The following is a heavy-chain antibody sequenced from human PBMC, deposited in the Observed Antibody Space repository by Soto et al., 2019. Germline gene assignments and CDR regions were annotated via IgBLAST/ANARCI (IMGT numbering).Heavy chain of an antibody. Sequence: LRLSCAASGFAFSNYDMGWVRQAPGKGLEWVSTITSGGTTYSADSVRGRLTLSRDNSRNTLYLQMNSLRADDTALYYCVCRSGTSPDYWGQGTLVTVSS. CDR1: GFAFSNYD. CDR2: ITSGGTT. V-gene: IGHV3-23*01. J-gene: IGHJ4*02. D-gene: IGHD1-1*01. CDR3: VCRSGTSPDY.